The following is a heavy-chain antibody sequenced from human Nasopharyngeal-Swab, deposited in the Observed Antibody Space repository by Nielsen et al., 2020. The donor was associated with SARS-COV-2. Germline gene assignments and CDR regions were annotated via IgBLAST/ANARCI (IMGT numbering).Heavy chain of an antibody. Sequence: ASVKVSCKASGHTFTDYGISWVRQAPGQGLEWMGWLSAYNGNTNYAQRVQGRVTMTTDTSTSTAYMELRSLRSDDTAVYYCARERRGGYHDAFDNWGQGTMVTVSS. CDR2: LSAYNGNT. V-gene: IGHV1-18*01. J-gene: IGHJ3*02. CDR3: ARERRGGYHDAFDN. D-gene: IGHD2-15*01. CDR1: GHTFTDYG.